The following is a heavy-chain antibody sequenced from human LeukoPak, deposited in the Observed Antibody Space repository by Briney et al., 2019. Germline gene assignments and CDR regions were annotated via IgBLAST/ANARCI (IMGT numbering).Heavy chain of an antibody. CDR3: TRESPSGHDSSGYYFDH. J-gene: IGHJ4*02. D-gene: IGHD3-22*01. CDR1: GFTFGDYA. Sequence: PGGSLRLSCRTSGFTFGDYAMSWVRQAPGEGLEWLCYIRSKANGGTTEYAASVKGRFTFSRDGSKSITYLQMDSLKTEDTAVYYCTRESPSGHDSSGYYFDHWGQGTLVTVSS. V-gene: IGHV3-49*04. CDR2: IRSKANGGTT.